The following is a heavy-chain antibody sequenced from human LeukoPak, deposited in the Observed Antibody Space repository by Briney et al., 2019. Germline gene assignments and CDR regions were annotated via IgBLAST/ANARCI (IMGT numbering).Heavy chain of an antibody. J-gene: IGHJ4*02. CDR2: INSDGSSA. D-gene: IGHD5-24*01. V-gene: IGHV3-74*01. CDR3: ARDNAYKFDY. Sequence: PGGSLRLSCAASGFTFSSYWMHWVRQAPGKGLVWVSRINSDGSSATYADSVKGRFTISRDNAKNTLYLQMDSLKAEDTAIYYCARDNAYKFDYWGQGTLVIVSS. CDR1: GFTFSSYW.